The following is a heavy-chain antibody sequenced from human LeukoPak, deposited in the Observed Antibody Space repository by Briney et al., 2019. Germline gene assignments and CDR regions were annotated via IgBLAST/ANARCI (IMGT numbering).Heavy chain of an antibody. Sequence: PSETLSLTCTVSGGSISSGSYYWSWVRQPAGKGLEWIGRIYTSGSTNYNPSLKSRVTISVDTSKNQFSLKLSSVTAADTAAYYCARDRNWNYVFDYWGQGTLVTVSS. CDR1: GGSISSGSYY. CDR2: IYTSGST. CDR3: ARDRNWNYVFDY. J-gene: IGHJ4*02. D-gene: IGHD1-7*01. V-gene: IGHV4-61*02.